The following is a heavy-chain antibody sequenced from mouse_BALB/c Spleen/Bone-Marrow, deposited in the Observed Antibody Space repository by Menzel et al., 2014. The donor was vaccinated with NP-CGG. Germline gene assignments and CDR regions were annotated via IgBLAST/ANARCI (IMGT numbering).Heavy chain of an antibody. Sequence: EVHLVESGPELVKPGASVKISCKTSGYTFTDYTVHWVRQSHGKSLEWIGSINPNNGGSSCNQKFKAKATLTIDKSSSTPYMELRSLTSEDSAVYYCARAVHFDYWGQGTILTVSS. CDR3: ARAVHFDY. CDR2: INPNNGGS. J-gene: IGHJ2*01. V-gene: IGHV1-22*01. CDR1: GYTFTDYT.